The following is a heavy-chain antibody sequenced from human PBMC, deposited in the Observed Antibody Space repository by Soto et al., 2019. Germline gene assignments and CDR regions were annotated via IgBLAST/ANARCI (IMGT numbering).Heavy chain of an antibody. CDR3: ARDSSLFSLDY. CDR1: GFTFSSYA. Sequence: PGESLKISCAASGFTFSSYAMHWVRQAPGKGLEWVAVISYDGSNKYYADSVKGRFTISRDNSKNTLYLQMNSLRAEDTAVYYCARDSSLFSLDYWGQGTLVTVSS. D-gene: IGHD3-9*01. V-gene: IGHV3-30-3*01. CDR2: ISYDGSNK. J-gene: IGHJ4*02.